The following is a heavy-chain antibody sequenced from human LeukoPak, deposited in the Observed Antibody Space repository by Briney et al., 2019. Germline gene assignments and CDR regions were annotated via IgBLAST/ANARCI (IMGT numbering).Heavy chain of an antibody. Sequence: GGSLRLSCTASGFTFGDYAMSWVRQAPGKGLEWVGLIRSKAYGGTTEYAASVKGRFTISRDDSKSIAYLQMNSLKTEDTAVYYCTREYFYDFWSGDAFDIWGQGTMVTVSS. J-gene: IGHJ3*02. CDR2: IRSKAYGGTT. D-gene: IGHD3-3*01. V-gene: IGHV3-49*04. CDR1: GFTFGDYA. CDR3: TREYFYDFWSGDAFDI.